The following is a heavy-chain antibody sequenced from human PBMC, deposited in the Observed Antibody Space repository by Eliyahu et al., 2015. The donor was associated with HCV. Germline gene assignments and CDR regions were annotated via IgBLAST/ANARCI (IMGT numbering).Heavy chain of an antibody. CDR3: ARGKGDVPAANNWFDP. D-gene: IGHD2-2*01. Sequence: QVQLVESGGGVVXPGRSLRLSCAASXFXFSXCGIPWVRQAPGKGLEWVAVIWYDGSNKYYADSVKGRFTISRDNSKNTLYLQMNSLRAEDTAVYYCARGKGDVPAANNWFDPWGQGTLVTVSS. CDR1: XFXFSXCG. V-gene: IGHV3-33*01. CDR2: IWYDGSNK. J-gene: IGHJ5*02.